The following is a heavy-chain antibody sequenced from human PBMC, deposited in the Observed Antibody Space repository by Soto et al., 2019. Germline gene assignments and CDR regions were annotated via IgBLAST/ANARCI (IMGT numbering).Heavy chain of an antibody. V-gene: IGHV1-18*01. CDR1: GYTFTTYG. D-gene: IGHD4-17*01. Sequence: ASVKVSCKASGYTFTTYGISWVRQAPGQGLEWMGWISAYNGNTNYALKFQGRVTMTTDTSTSTAYMELRSLRSDDTAVYCCARSGDPVDYFYYYGMDVWGQGTTVTVSS. CDR3: ARSGDPVDYFYYYGMDV. J-gene: IGHJ6*02. CDR2: ISAYNGNT.